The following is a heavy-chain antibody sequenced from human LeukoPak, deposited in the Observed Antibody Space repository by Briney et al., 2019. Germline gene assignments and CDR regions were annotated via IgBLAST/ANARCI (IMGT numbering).Heavy chain of an antibody. J-gene: IGHJ4*02. CDR3: ASLPAGHYYDSSGYFN. D-gene: IGHD3-22*01. CDR1: GGSISSSSYY. V-gene: IGHV4-39*01. Sequence: PSETLSLTCTVFGGSISSSSYYWGWIRQPPGKGLEWIGSIYYSGSTYYNPSLKSRVTISVDTSKNQFSLKLSSVTAADTAVYYCASLPAGHYYDSSGYFNWGQGTLVTVSS. CDR2: IYYSGST.